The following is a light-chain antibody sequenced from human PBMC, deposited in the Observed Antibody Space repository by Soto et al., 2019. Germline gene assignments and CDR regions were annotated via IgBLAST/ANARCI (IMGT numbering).Light chain of an antibody. Sequence: EIVLTQSPATLSLSPGERATLSCRASQSVSSYLAWYQQKPGQAPRLLIYDASNRATGIPARFSGSGSGTDFTLTIITLEAEDFAVYYCQQRTNWPRWTFGQGTKVEIK. CDR1: QSVSSY. CDR2: DAS. V-gene: IGKV3-11*01. J-gene: IGKJ1*01. CDR3: QQRTNWPRWT.